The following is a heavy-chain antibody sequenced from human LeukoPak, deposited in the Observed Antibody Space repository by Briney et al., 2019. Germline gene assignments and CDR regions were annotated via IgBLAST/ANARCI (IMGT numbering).Heavy chain of an antibody. J-gene: IGHJ4*02. CDR1: GGSISSGSYY. D-gene: IGHD3-22*01. Sequence: SETLSLTCTVSGGSISSGSYYWSWIRQPAGKGLEWIGRIYTSGSTNYNPPLKSRVTISVDTSKNQFSLKLSSVTAADTAVYYCARDRRRSGYSLWGQGTLVTVSS. CDR2: IYTSGST. CDR3: ARDRRRSGYSL. V-gene: IGHV4-61*02.